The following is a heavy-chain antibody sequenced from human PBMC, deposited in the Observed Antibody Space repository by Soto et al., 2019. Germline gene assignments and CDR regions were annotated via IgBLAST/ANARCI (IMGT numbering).Heavy chain of an antibody. D-gene: IGHD2-2*02. Sequence: SETLSLTCTVSGGSISSYYWSWIRQPPGKGLEWIGYIYYSGSTNYNPSLKSRVTISVDTSKNQFSLKLSSVAAADTAVYYCARSIVAVPAAIVHYGMDVWGQGTTVKVSS. CDR2: IYYSGST. V-gene: IGHV4-59*01. CDR1: GGSISSYY. J-gene: IGHJ6*02. CDR3: ARSIVAVPAAIVHYGMDV.